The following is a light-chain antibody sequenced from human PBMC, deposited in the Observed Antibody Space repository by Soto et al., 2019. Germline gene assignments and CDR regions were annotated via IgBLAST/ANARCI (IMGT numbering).Light chain of an antibody. CDR1: QSVSSSY. CDR2: GAS. Sequence: EIVLAQSPDTRAWSPGQRCTLSCRGSQSVSSSYLAWYQQKPGQAPRLLIYGASSRATGIPDRFSGGGSGTDFTLTISRLEPEDFAVYYCQQYGSSPWTFGQGAKVDNK. J-gene: IGKJ1*01. V-gene: IGKV3-20*01. CDR3: QQYGSSPWT.